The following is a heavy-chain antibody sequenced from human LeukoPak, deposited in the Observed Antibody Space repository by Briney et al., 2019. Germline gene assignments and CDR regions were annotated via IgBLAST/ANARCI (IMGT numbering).Heavy chain of an antibody. D-gene: IGHD6-13*01. Sequence: ASVKVSCKASGYTFTSYYMHWVRQAPGQGLGWMGIINPSGGSTSYAQKFQGRVTMTRDTSTSTVYMELSSLRSEDTAVYYCARVGAGGIRSIAAARLAFDYWGQGTLVTVSS. CDR1: GYTFTSYY. V-gene: IGHV1-46*01. CDR3: ARVGAGGIRSIAAARLAFDY. CDR2: INPSGGST. J-gene: IGHJ4*02.